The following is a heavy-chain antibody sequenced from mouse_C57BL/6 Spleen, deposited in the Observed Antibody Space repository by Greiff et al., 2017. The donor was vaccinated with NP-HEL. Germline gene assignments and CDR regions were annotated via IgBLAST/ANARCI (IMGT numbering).Heavy chain of an antibody. Sequence: QVQLKESGAELVKPGASVKLSCKASGYTFTSYWMQWVKQRPGQGLEWIGEIDPSDSYTNYNQKFKGKATLTVDTSSSTAYMQLSSLTSEDSAVYYCARSSSGPAWFAYWGQGTLVTVSA. CDR1: GYTFTSYW. D-gene: IGHD3-2*02. CDR2: IDPSDSYT. V-gene: IGHV1-50*01. CDR3: ARSSSGPAWFAY. J-gene: IGHJ3*01.